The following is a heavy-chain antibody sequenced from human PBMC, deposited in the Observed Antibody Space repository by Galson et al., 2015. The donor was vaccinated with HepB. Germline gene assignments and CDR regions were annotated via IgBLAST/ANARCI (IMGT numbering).Heavy chain of an antibody. CDR3: ARRGTTDQKTRFDP. CDR2: GHYSGST. D-gene: IGHD4-17*01. CDR1: GGSVRSDNHR. J-gene: IGHJ5*02. Sequence: SETLSLTCSVSGGSVRSDNHRWGWIRQPPGKGLEYIGIGHYSGSTYYNPSLKSRVIISIDMSKNQFFLKVTSVTAADTAVYYCARRGTTDQKTRFDPWGQGTLVTVSS. V-gene: IGHV4-39*01.